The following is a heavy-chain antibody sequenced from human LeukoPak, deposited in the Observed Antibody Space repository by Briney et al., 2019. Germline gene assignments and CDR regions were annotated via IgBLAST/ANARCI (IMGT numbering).Heavy chain of an antibody. Sequence: SETLSLTCTVSGGSISSSSYYWGWIRQPPGKGLEWIGSIYYSGSTYYNPSLKSRVTISVDTSKNQFSLKLSSVSAADTAVYYCARHEEDRGLWFGELFPSFDYWGQGTLVTVSS. CDR1: GGSISSSSYY. J-gene: IGHJ4*02. CDR3: ARHEEDRGLWFGELFPSFDY. V-gene: IGHV4-39*01. D-gene: IGHD3-10*01. CDR2: IYYSGST.